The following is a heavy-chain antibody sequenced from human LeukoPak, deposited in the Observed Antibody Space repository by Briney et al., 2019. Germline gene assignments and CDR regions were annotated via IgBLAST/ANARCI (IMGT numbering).Heavy chain of an antibody. V-gene: IGHV1-69*04. D-gene: IGHD3-16*01. CDR3: ARDHRIGGS. J-gene: IGHJ4*02. Sequence: SVKDSRKASVGTSTSYAISWVRPAPGPGLKWMGRITAMLGIANYAQKFQGRVTIPADRSTSTACMELSSLRSEATAVYYCARDHRIGGSWGQGTLVTVSS. CDR1: VGTSTSYA. CDR2: ITAMLGIA.